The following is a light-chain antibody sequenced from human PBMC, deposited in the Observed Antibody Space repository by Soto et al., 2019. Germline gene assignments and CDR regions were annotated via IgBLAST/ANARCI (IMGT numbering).Light chain of an antibody. CDR1: SSDVGGYNY. J-gene: IGLJ2*01. Sequence: QLVLTQPASVSGSPGQSITISCTGTSSDVGGYNYVSWYQQHPGEAPKLMIYDVSNRPSGVSNRFSGSKSGNTASLTISGLQAEDEADYYCSSYTSSSTLVFGGGTKVTVL. CDR2: DVS. V-gene: IGLV2-14*01. CDR3: SSYTSSSTLV.